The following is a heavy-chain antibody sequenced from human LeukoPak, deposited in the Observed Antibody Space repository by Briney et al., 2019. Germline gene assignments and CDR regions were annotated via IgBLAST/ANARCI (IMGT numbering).Heavy chain of an antibody. D-gene: IGHD2-2*01. CDR3: ARDGAVVPAAKGYYYMDV. CDR2: IYYSGST. Sequence: SETLSLTCTVSGGSISSYYWSWIRQPPGKGLEWIGYIYYSGSTNYNPSLQSRVTISVGTSKNQFSLKLSSVTAADTAVYYCARDGAVVPAAKGYYYMDVWGKGTTVTVSS. V-gene: IGHV4-59*01. J-gene: IGHJ6*03. CDR1: GGSISSYY.